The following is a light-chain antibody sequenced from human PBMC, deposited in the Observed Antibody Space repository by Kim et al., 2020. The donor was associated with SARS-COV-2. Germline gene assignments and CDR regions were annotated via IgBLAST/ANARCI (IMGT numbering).Light chain of an antibody. Sequence: RATLNCKSCHTVLYTSNIKIFFAWYHQQPRQAPKLLISWASIRESGVSYLFIGSGSETDFTLTISSLQAEDVAVYYFQQYYITPPSFCQVTKLE. J-gene: IGKJ2*03. V-gene: IGKV4-1*01. CDR2: WAS. CDR1: HTVLYTSNIKIF. CDR3: QQYYITPPS.